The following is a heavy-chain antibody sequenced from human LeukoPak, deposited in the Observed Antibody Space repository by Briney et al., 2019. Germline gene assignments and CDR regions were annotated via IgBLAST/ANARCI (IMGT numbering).Heavy chain of an antibody. Sequence: SETLSLTCTVSGGSISSYYWSWIRQPPGKGLEWIGYIYYSGSTNYNPSLKSRVTISVDTSKNQFSLKLSSVTAADTAVYYCARDGADSSGAFDIWGQGTMVTVSS. J-gene: IGHJ3*02. CDR2: IYYSGST. D-gene: IGHD3-22*01. V-gene: IGHV4-59*01. CDR1: GGSISSYY. CDR3: ARDGADSSGAFDI.